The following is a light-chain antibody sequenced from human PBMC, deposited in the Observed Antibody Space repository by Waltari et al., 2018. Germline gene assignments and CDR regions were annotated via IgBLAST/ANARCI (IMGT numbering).Light chain of an antibody. CDR2: KAS. CDR1: QSISSW. CDR3: QQYNSSPWT. Sequence: DIQMTQSPSTLSASVGDRVTITCRASQSISSWLAWYQPKPGKAPNLLIYKASSLESGVPSRFSGSGSGTEFTLTISSLQPDDFATYYCQQYNSSPWTFGQGTKVEIK. J-gene: IGKJ1*01. V-gene: IGKV1-5*03.